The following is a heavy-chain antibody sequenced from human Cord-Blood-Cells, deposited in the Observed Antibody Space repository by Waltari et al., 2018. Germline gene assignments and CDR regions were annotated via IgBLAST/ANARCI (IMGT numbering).Heavy chain of an antibody. V-gene: IGHV1-2*02. CDR2: INPNSCGT. CDR1: GYTFTGYY. Sequence: QVQLVQSGAEVKKPGASVKVSCKASGYTFTGYYMHWVRQAPGQGLEWMGWINPNSCGTNYAQKFQGRVTMTRDTSISTAYMELSRLRSDETAVYYCASYDSSDAFDIWGQGTMVTVSS. D-gene: IGHD3-22*01. CDR3: ASYDSSDAFDI. J-gene: IGHJ3*02.